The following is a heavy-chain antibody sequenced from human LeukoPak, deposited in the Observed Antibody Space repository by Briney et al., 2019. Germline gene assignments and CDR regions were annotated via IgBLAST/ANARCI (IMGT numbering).Heavy chain of an antibody. D-gene: IGHD1-26*01. CDR2: ISGSGGST. CDR1: GFTFSSYA. J-gene: IGHJ3*02. V-gene: IGHV3-23*01. CDR3: QRETDAFDI. Sequence: TGGSLRLSCAASGFTFSSYAMSWVRQAPGKGLEWVSVISGSGGSTYYADSVKGRSTISRDNSKNTLYLQMNSLRAEDTAVYYCQRETDAFDIWGQGTMVTVSS.